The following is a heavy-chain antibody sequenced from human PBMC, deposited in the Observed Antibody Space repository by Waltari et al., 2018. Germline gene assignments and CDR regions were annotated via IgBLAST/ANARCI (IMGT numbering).Heavy chain of an antibody. CDR3: TRGYCSSDSCYHSS. Sequence: EVQLVESGGGLVQPGRSLRLSCPPSEFTFGYYAVSWVRQAPGKGLEWVGFINSEFYGGTTKYAASVKGRFIMSRDDSKNTAYLQMNSLKTEDTAMYYCTRGYCSSDSCYHSSWGQGTLVTVSS. CDR1: EFTFGYYA. CDR2: INSEFYGGTT. V-gene: IGHV3-49*04. J-gene: IGHJ5*02. D-gene: IGHD2-2*01.